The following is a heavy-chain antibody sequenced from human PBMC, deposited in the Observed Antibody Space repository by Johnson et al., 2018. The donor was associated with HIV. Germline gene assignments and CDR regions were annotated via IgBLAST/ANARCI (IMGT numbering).Heavy chain of an antibody. D-gene: IGHD1-1*01. J-gene: IGHJ3*01. V-gene: IGHV3-74*02. CDR1: GFSFNNYG. Sequence: VQLVESGGGLVQPGGSLILSCAASGFSFNNYGMHWVCQAPGKGLVWVSRISSDGSSTYYADSVKGRFTISRENARNTMFVQRNSLRAEDTAVYYCARSGPNWAFDFWGRGTMVTVSS. CDR3: ARSGPNWAFDF. CDR2: ISSDGSST.